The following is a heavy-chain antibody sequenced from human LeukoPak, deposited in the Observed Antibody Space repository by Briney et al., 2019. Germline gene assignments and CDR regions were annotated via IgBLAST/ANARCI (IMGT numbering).Heavy chain of an antibody. CDR1: GFTFSNAW. CDR3: TTALTNDYYYMDV. D-gene: IGHD3-9*01. Sequence: GGSLRLSCAASGFTFSNAWMSWVRQAPGKGLEWVGRIKSKTDGGTTDYAAPVKGRFTISRDDSKNTLYLQMNSLKTEDTAVYYCTTALTNDYYYMDVWGKGTTVTVSS. J-gene: IGHJ6*03. V-gene: IGHV3-15*01. CDR2: IKSKTDGGTT.